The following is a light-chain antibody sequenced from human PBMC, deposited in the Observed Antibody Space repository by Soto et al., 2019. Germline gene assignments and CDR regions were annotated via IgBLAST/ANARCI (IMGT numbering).Light chain of an antibody. CDR1: SSDGDS. CDR2: EVT. V-gene: IGLV2-14*01. Sequence: QSVLTQPASVSGSPGQSITISCSGTSSDGDSVSWYQQHPGKAPKLIIYEVTNRPSGVSNRFSGSKSDYTASLTISGLQAEDEADYYCSSYTAASTLAVVFGGGTKVTVL. J-gene: IGLJ2*01. CDR3: SSYTAASTLAVV.